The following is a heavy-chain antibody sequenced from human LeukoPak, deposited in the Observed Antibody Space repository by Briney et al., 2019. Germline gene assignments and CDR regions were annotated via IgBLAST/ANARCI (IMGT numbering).Heavy chain of an antibody. D-gene: IGHD5-12*01. CDR2: ISSSSSYI. V-gene: IGHV3-21*01. J-gene: IGHJ6*03. Sequence: PGGSLRLSCAASGFTISSYSMNWVRQAPGKGLEWVSSISSSSSYIYYADSVKGRFTISRDNAKKSLYLQMNSLSAEETAVYYCARGVDNYYYYYMDVWGKGTTVTISS. CDR1: GFTISSYS. CDR3: ARGVDNYYYYYMDV.